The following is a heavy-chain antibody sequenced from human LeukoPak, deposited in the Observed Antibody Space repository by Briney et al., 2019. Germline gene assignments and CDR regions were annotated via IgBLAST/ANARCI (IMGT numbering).Heavy chain of an antibody. J-gene: IGHJ4*02. D-gene: IGHD1-20*01. Sequence: GASVKVSCKASGGTFSSYAISWVRQAPGQGLEWMGRIIPILGIANYAQKFQGRVTITADKSTSTAYMELNSLRSEDTAVYYCARAYNWNDAYFDYWGQGTLVTVSS. CDR2: IIPILGIA. CDR1: GGTFSSYA. V-gene: IGHV1-69*04. CDR3: ARAYNWNDAYFDY.